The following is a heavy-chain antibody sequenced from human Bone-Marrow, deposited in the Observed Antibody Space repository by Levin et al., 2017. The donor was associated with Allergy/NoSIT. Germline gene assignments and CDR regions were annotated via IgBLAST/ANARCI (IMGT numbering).Heavy chain of an antibody. Sequence: GGSLRLSCTSATLTISSNYMSWVRQAPGERLQWVAFIYSGGSTFYSDSVEGRFTISRDHSKNTLYLQMDSLRPEDTAVYFCARARGYYHYYLDVWGKGTTVTVSS. D-gene: IGHD5-12*01. CDR1: TLTISSNY. V-gene: IGHV3-66*02. CDR3: ARARGYYHYYLDV. J-gene: IGHJ6*03. CDR2: IYSGGST.